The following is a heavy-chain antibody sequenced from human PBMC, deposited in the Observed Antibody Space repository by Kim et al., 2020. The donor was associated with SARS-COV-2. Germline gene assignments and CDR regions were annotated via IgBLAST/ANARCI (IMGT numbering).Heavy chain of an antibody. CDR2: K. Sequence: KYYADSVKGRFTISRDNSKNTLYLQMNSLRAEDTAVYYCAKDLRIAVAGLWGQGTLVTVSS. D-gene: IGHD6-19*01. CDR3: AKDLRIAVAGL. V-gene: IGHV3-30*02. J-gene: IGHJ4*02.